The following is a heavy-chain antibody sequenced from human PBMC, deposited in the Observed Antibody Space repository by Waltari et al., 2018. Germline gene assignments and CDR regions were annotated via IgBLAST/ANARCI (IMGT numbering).Heavy chain of an antibody. J-gene: IGHJ6*03. CDR2: FYSGGTT. V-gene: IGHV3-23*03. D-gene: IGHD3-3*01. CDR3: AKDSSPFLEHRVYYYYYMDV. Sequence: EVQLLVSGGGLVQPGGYLRLSCAASGFPFGNYAIRRVRKAPGRGLEWVSVFYSGGTTYYADSVKGWFTISRDNSKNTLYLQMNSLRAEDTAVYYCAKDSSPFLEHRVYYYYYMDVWGKGTTVTVSS. CDR1: GFPFGNYA.